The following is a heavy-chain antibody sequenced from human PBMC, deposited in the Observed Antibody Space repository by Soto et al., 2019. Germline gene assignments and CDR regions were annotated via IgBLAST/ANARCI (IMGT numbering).Heavy chain of an antibody. D-gene: IGHD3-16*01. CDR1: GGSMSSHY. CDR3: ARADPDASVGY. CDR2: ISYSGST. J-gene: IGHJ4*02. Sequence: SATLSRTWTVSGGSMSSHYWTWLRQPPGKGLEWIGYISYSGSTYYNPSLKSRVTISADTSRNQFSLKLSSVIAADTAVYYCARADPDASVGYWGQGTLVTVSS. V-gene: IGHV4-59*11.